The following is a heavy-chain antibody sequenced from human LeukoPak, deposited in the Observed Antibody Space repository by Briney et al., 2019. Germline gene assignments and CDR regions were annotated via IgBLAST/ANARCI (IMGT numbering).Heavy chain of an antibody. Sequence: GGSLRLSCAASGFTFSSYAMHWVRQAPGKGLEYVSAISSNGGSTYYANSVKGRFTISRDNSKNTLYLQMGSLRAEDMAVYYCARDLHPVRSATFDYWGQGTLVTVSS. CDR3: ARDLHPVRSATFDY. J-gene: IGHJ4*02. V-gene: IGHV3-64*01. D-gene: IGHD1-26*01. CDR1: GFTFSSYA. CDR2: ISSNGGST.